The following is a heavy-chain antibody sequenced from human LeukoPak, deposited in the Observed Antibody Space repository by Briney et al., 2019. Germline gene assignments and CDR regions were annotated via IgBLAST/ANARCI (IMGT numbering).Heavy chain of an antibody. CDR2: LYSGGAT. CDR1: GFAVSSNY. D-gene: IGHD6-19*01. J-gene: IGHJ4*02. Sequence: GGSLRLSCAASGFAVSSNYMSWVRQPAGKGLEWVSVLYSGGATFYADSVKGRFTISRDTSKNTLYLQMNDLRADDTAVYYCTKLKGWYGEGFFDYWGQGTLVTVSS. CDR3: TKLKGWYGEGFFDY. V-gene: IGHV3-53*01.